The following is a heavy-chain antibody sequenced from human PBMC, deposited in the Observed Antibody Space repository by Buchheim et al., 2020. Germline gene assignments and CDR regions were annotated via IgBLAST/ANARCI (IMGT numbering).Heavy chain of an antibody. Sequence: QVQLVESGGGVVQPGRSLRLSCAASGFTFSSYGMHWVRQAPGKGLEWVAVISYDGSNKYYADSVKGRFTISRDNSKNKLYLQMNSLRAEDTAVYYCAKDLRYCSGGSCYSDAFDIWGQGT. CDR2: ISYDGSNK. D-gene: IGHD2-15*01. V-gene: IGHV3-30*18. CDR1: GFTFSSYG. CDR3: AKDLRYCSGGSCYSDAFDI. J-gene: IGHJ3*02.